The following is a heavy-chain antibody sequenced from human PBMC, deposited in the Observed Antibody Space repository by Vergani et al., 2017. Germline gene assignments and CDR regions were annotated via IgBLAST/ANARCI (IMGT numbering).Heavy chain of an antibody. CDR3: ARDPGVEQLVPNYFDY. Sequence: QVQLVESGGGVVQPGRSLRLSCAVSGFTLGSYGMHWVRQAPGKGLEWVAVLWYDGSNKYYADTVKGRFTISRDNSKNTLYLQMNSLRAEDTAVYYCARDPGVEQLVPNYFDYWDQGTLVTVSS. D-gene: IGHD6-6*01. V-gene: IGHV3-33*01. CDR1: GFTLGSYG. CDR2: LWYDGSNK. J-gene: IGHJ4*02.